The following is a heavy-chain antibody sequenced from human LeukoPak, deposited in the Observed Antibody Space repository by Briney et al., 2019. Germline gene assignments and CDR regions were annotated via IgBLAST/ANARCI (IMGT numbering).Heavy chain of an antibody. V-gene: IGHV1-2*02. J-gene: IGHJ3*02. D-gene: IGHD5-24*01. CDR1: GYTFTGYY. Sequence: GASVKVSCKASGYTFTGYYMHWVRQAPGQGLEWMGWINPNSGGTNYAQKFQGGVTMTRDTSISTAYMELSRLRSDDTAVYYCAREPWPAWAFDIWGQGTMVTVSS. CDR2: INPNSGGT. CDR3: AREPWPAWAFDI.